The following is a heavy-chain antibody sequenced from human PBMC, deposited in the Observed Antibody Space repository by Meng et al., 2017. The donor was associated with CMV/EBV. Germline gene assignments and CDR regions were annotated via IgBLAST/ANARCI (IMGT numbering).Heavy chain of an antibody. CDR2: INHSGST. J-gene: IGHJ2*01. CDR1: SFSGYY. D-gene: IGHD2-2*02. V-gene: IGHV4-34*01. CDR3: ARGEIVVVPAAIRFNWYFDL. Sequence: SFSGYYWSWIRQPPGKGLEWIGEINHSGSTNYNPSLESRVTISVDTSKNQFSLKLSSVTAADTAVYYCARGEIVVVPAAIRFNWYFDLWGRGTLVTVSS.